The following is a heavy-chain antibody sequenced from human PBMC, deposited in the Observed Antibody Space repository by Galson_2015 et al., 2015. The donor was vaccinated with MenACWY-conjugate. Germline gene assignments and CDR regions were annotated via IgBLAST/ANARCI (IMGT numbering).Heavy chain of an antibody. CDR1: GCNFIAYW. V-gene: IGHV5-51*01. D-gene: IGHD1-26*01. J-gene: IGHJ6*02. CDR2: ISPIDSKI. Sequence: QSGAEVKKPGESLRISCKASGCNFIAYWIGWVRQVPGKVLEWVGLISPIDSKIRYSPAFEGRVTISADNSITTAYLEWSSLQASDTAMYYCARHPPGGRGMDVWGQGTTVTVSS. CDR3: ARHPPGGRGMDV.